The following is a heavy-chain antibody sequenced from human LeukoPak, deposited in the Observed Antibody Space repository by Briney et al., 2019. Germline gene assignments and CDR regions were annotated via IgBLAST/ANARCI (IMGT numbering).Heavy chain of an antibody. J-gene: IGHJ5*02. Sequence: ASVKVSCKASGYTFTSYDINWVRQATGQGLEWMGWMNPNSGNTGYAQKFQGRVTMTRNTSISTAYMELSSLRSEDTAVYYCARGRDFWSGYLNWFDPWGQGILVTVSS. D-gene: IGHD3-3*01. CDR3: ARGRDFWSGYLNWFDP. V-gene: IGHV1-8*01. CDR2: MNPNSGNT. CDR1: GYTFTSYD.